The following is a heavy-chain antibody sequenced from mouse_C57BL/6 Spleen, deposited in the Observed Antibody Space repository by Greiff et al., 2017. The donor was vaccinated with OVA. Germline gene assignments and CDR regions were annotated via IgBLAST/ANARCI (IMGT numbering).Heavy chain of an antibody. CDR3: ARSRPNWDYAMDY. V-gene: IGHV1-64*01. Sequence: QVQLQQPGAELVKPGASVKLSCKASGYTLTSYWMHWVKQRPGQGLEWIGMIHPNSGSTNYNEKFKSKATLTVDKSSSTAYMQLSSLTSEDSAVYYCARSRPNWDYAMDYWGQGTSVTVSS. CDR1: GYTLTSYW. J-gene: IGHJ4*01. CDR2: IHPNSGST. D-gene: IGHD4-1*02.